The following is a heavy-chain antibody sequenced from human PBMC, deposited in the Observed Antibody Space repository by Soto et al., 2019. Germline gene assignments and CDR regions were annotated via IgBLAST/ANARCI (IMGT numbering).Heavy chain of an antibody. D-gene: IGHD3-10*01. V-gene: IGHV3-23*01. CDR1: GFTFSSYA. Sequence: GGSLRLSCAASGFTFSSYAMSWVRQAPGKGLEWVSAISGSGGSTYYADSVKGRFTISRDNSKNTLYLQMNSLRAEDTAVYYCAKDLKFGTAGDSAYWGQGTLVTVSS. CDR2: ISGSGGST. CDR3: AKDLKFGTAGDSAY. J-gene: IGHJ4*02.